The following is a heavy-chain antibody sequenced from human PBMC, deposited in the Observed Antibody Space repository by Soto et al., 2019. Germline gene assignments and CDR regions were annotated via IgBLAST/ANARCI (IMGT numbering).Heavy chain of an antibody. J-gene: IGHJ6*02. D-gene: IGHD3-22*01. CDR3: AKDTRYYYDTGGYSSLDV. CDR2: ISGNGGST. V-gene: IGHV3-23*01. CDR1: GFTFSSYG. Sequence: GGSLRLSCAASGFTFSSYGMSWVRQAPGKGLEWVSSISGNGGSTHYADSVKGRFTITRDNSKNTVFLRMSSLGAADTAVFYCAKDTRYYYDTGGYSSLDVWGRGTTVTVSS.